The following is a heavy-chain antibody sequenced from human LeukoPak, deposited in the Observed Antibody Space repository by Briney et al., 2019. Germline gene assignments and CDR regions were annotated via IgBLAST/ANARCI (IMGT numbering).Heavy chain of an antibody. D-gene: IGHD5-12*01. Sequence: GGSLRLSCAASGFTFSSYAMHWVRQAPGKGLEWVAVISYDGSNKYYADSVKGRFTISRDNSKNTLYLQMNSLRAEDTAVYYCARDRYPQSGLWRGGFDYWGQGTLATVSS. CDR1: GFTFSSYA. V-gene: IGHV3-30*04. J-gene: IGHJ4*02. CDR2: ISYDGSNK. CDR3: ARDRYPQSGLWRGGFDY.